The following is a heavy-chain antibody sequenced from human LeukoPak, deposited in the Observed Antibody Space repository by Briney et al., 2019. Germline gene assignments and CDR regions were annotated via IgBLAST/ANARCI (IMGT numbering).Heavy chain of an antibody. V-gene: IGHV4-59*11. D-gene: IGHD3-3*01. CDR2: IYNNGYT. J-gene: IGHJ3*01. CDR3: AREWSAFDF. Sequence: SETLSLTCTVSGDSSNNHKWNWIRQPPGRGLEWIGYIYNNGYTNYSPSLKSRVTISVDTSKNQFSLKLRSVTAADTAVYYCAREWSAFDFWGQGTMVTVSS. CDR1: GDSSNNHK.